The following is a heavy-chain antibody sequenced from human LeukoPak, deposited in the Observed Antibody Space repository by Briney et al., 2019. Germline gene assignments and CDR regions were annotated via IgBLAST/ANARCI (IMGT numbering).Heavy chain of an antibody. CDR3: VRVGRSPVRGGYYFDS. CDR2: LNSDETSS. V-gene: IGHV3-74*01. CDR1: GFPFTDYW. D-gene: IGHD3-10*01. Sequence: PGMSLRLSCAASGFPFTDYWMHWVRQVPGKGLVWVSRLNSDETSSRHADSVKGRFTISRDNAKNTLYLQMSSLRTDDTAVYYCVRVGRSPVRGGYYFDSWVGEPWSPS. J-gene: IGHJ4*02.